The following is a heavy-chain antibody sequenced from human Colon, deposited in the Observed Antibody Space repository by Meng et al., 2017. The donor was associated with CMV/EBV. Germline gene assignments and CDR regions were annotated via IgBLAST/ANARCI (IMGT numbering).Heavy chain of an antibody. Sequence: QITPKESGPTLVKPTQTLTLPCTVSGFSFITDKAGVGWIRHPPGKALEWLGFIYWDDDTRYSPSLKTRLTITRDTSKNQVILTMTNMDPADTATYYCVRRSYSGQDDYWGQGALVTVSS. V-gene: IGHV2-5*02. CDR1: GFSFITDKAG. CDR3: VRRSYSGQDDY. CDR2: IYWDDDT. J-gene: IGHJ4*02. D-gene: IGHD5-12*01.